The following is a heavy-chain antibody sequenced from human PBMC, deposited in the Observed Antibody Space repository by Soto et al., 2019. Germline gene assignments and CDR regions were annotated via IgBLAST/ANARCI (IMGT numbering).Heavy chain of an antibody. J-gene: IGHJ6*02. CDR2: IDSSTKYT. V-gene: IGHV3-11*05. Sequence: QVQLVESGGGLVRPGGSLRLSCEASGFTFRDYYMTWFRQAPGKGLEWLSYIDSSTKYTNYADSVKGRFPISRDNAKNSLYLQMNSLRADDTAVYYCAREYYYSMDVWGQGTMVSVSS. CDR3: AREYYYSMDV. CDR1: GFTFRDYY.